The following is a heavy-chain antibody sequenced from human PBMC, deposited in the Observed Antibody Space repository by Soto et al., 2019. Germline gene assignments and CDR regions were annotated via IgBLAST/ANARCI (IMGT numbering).Heavy chain of an antibody. Sequence: SETLSLTCTVSGGSISSYYWSWIRQPPGKGLEWIGYIYYSGSTNYNPSLKSRVTISVDTSKNQFSLKLSSVTAADTAVYYCARGYCSGGSCYSAEYFQHCGQGTLVTVSS. V-gene: IGHV4-59*01. CDR2: IYYSGST. CDR1: GGSISSYY. D-gene: IGHD2-15*01. J-gene: IGHJ1*01. CDR3: ARGYCSGGSCYSAEYFQH.